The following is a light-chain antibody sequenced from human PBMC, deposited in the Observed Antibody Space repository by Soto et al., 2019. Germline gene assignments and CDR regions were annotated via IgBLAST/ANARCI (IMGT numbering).Light chain of an antibody. CDR3: QQYNTYVWT. J-gene: IGKJ1*01. Sequence: ASVGDRVTITCRASQSLSSWLAWYQQKPGKAPNLLIYDASSLESGVPSRFSGSGSGTEFTLTISSLQPDDFAAYYCQQYNTYVWTFGQGTKVDIK. CDR2: DAS. V-gene: IGKV1-5*01. CDR1: QSLSSW.